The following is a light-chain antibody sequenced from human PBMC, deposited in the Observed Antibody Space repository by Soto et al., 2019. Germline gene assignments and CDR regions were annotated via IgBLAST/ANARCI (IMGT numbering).Light chain of an antibody. Sequence: DIQMTQSPSTLSASVGDRVTITCRASQSISTWLAWYQKKPGKAPKLLIYDASSLESGVPSRFSGSGSGTEFTLAISSLQADDFATYYCQHYSCYLWTFGQGTKVEIK. V-gene: IGKV1-5*01. CDR3: QHYSCYLWT. CDR1: QSISTW. J-gene: IGKJ1*01. CDR2: DAS.